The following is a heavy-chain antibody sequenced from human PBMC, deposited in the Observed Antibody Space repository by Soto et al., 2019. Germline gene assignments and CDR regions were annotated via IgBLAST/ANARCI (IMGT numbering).Heavy chain of an antibody. CDR3: ASCAYYEFYYYYGMDV. D-gene: IGHD3-3*01. CDR1: GGTFSSYA. V-gene: IGHV1-69*12. CDR2: IIPIFGTA. Sequence: QVQLVQSGAEVKKPGSSVKVSCKASGGTFSSYAISWVRQAPGQGLEWMGGIIPIFGTANYAQKFQGRVTITADEATSTACMELSSLRSEDTAVYYCASCAYYEFYYYYGMDVWGQGTTVTVSS. J-gene: IGHJ6*02.